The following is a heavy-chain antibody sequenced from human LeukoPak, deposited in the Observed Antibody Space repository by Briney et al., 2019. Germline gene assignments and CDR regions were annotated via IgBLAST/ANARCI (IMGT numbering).Heavy chain of an antibody. V-gene: IGHV1-69*05. CDR1: GGTFSSYA. D-gene: IGHD3-22*01. CDR2: IIPIFGTA. CDR3: ARGANYYDSSGYISYYFDY. Sequence: ASVKVSCKASGGTFSSYAISWVRQAPGQGLEWMGGIIPIFGTANYAQKFQGRVTITTDESTSTAYMELSSLRSEDTAVYYCARGANYYDSSGYISYYFDYWGQGTLVTVSS. J-gene: IGHJ4*02.